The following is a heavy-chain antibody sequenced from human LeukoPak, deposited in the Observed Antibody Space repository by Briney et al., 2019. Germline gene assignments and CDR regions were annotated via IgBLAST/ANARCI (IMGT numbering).Heavy chain of an antibody. Sequence: PSETLSLTCTVSGGSISSSSYYWGWIRRPPGKGLEWIGSIYYSGSTYYNPSLKSRVTISVDTSKNQFSPKLSSVTAADTAVYYCARHIRLKYYDILTGYYPAAAQPFGYFDYWGQGTLVTVSS. D-gene: IGHD3-9*01. CDR2: IYYSGST. CDR1: GGSISSSSYY. CDR3: ARHIRLKYYDILTGYYPAAAQPFGYFDY. V-gene: IGHV4-39*01. J-gene: IGHJ4*02.